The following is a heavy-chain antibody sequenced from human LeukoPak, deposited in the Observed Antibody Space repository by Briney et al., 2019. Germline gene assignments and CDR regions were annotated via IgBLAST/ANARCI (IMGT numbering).Heavy chain of an antibody. CDR3: ARVEGFGEWYNWFDP. V-gene: IGHV4-34*01. Sequence: SETLSLTCAVYGGSFSGYYWSWIRQPPGKGLEWIGEINHSGSTNYNPSLKSRVTMSVDTSKNQFSLKLSSVTAADTAVYYCARVEGFGEWYNWFDPWGQGTLVTVSS. CDR2: INHSGST. D-gene: IGHD3-10*01. J-gene: IGHJ5*02. CDR1: GGSFSGYY.